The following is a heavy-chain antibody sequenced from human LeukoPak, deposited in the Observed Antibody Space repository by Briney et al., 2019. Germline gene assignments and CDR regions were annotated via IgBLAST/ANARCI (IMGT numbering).Heavy chain of an antibody. V-gene: IGHV7-4-1*02. CDR2: INTNTGNP. CDR1: GYTFTSYA. J-gene: IGHJ5*02. CDR3: ARLGDSSGYYLTSSVPYNWFDP. Sequence: GASVKVSCKASGYTFTSYAMNWVRQAPGQGLEWMGWINTNTGNPTYAQGFTGRFVFSLDTSVSTAYLQISSLKAEDTAVYYCARLGDSSGYYLTSSVPYNWFDPWGQGTLVTVSS. D-gene: IGHD3-22*01.